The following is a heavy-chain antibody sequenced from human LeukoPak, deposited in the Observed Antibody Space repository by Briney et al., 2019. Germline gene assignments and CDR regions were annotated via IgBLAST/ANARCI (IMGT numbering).Heavy chain of an antibody. Sequence: PGGSLRLSCAASGFTFSSYGMHWVRQAPGKGLEWVAVIWYDGSNKYYADSVKGRFTISRDNSKNTLYLQMNSLRAEDTAVYYCAGNLAAGTYFQHWGQGTLVTVSS. D-gene: IGHD6-13*01. V-gene: IGHV3-33*01. CDR2: IWYDGSNK. CDR1: GFTFSSYG. J-gene: IGHJ1*01. CDR3: AGNLAAGTYFQH.